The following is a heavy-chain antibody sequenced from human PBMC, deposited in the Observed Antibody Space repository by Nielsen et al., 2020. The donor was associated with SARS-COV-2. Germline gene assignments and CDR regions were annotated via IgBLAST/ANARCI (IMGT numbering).Heavy chain of an antibody. D-gene: IGHD2-2*01. Sequence: GGSLRLSCVASGFTFSDYYMSWIRQASGKGLEWVSYISSSSSYTNYADSVKGRFTISRDNAKNTLYLQMNSLRDEDTAVYYCAVTYAVGYWGLGTLVTVSS. V-gene: IGHV3-11*03. J-gene: IGHJ4*02. CDR2: ISSSSSYT. CDR3: AVTYAVGY. CDR1: GFTFSDYY.